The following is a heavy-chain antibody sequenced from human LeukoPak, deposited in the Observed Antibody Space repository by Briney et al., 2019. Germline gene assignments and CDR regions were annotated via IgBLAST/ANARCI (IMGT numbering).Heavy chain of an antibody. J-gene: IGHJ4*02. CDR1: GGSISSRHCY. Sequence: PSETLSLTCTVSGGSISSRHCYWGWIRQPPGKGLEWIGSIFYSGSTYYNPSLKSRVTISVDTSKNQFSLKLTSVTAADAAVYYCARLDNSGYYFIDYWGQGTLVTVSS. D-gene: IGHD3-22*01. CDR2: IFYSGST. V-gene: IGHV4-39*01. CDR3: ARLDNSGYYFIDY.